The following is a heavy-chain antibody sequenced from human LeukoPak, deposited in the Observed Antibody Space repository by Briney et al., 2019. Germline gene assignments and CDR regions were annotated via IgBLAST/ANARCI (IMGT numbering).Heavy chain of an antibody. CDR3: ARLRPSIGAAGTFDY. D-gene: IGHD6-13*01. J-gene: IGHJ4*02. CDR2: IYYTGST. Sequence: SETLSLTCTVSGGSISSYYWSWIRQPPGKGLEWIGYIYYTGSTKYIASLKSRVTISVDTPKNQFSLKVSSVTAADTAVYYCARLRPSIGAAGTFDYWGQGTLVTVSS. V-gene: IGHV4-59*08. CDR1: GGSISSYY.